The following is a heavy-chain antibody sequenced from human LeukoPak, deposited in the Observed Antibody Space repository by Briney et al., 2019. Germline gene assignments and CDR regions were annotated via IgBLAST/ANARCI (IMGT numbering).Heavy chain of an antibody. V-gene: IGHV3-9*03. CDR1: GFTFDDYA. Sequence: GGSLRLSCAASGFTFDDYAMHWVRQAPGRGLEWVSGISWNSGSIGYADSVKGRFTISRDNAKNSLYLQMNSLRAEDMALYYCARESTGFDYWGQGTLVTVSS. J-gene: IGHJ4*02. CDR2: ISWNSGSI. D-gene: IGHD3-10*01. CDR3: ARESTGFDY.